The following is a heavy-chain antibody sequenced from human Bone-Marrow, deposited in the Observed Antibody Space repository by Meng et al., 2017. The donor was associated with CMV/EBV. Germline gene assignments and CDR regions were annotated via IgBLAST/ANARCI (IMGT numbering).Heavy chain of an antibody. CDR2: IIPIFGTA. CDR3: ARGYSGYDLHPDYRYYYYYGMDV. D-gene: IGHD5-12*01. CDR1: GGTFSSYA. J-gene: IGHJ6*01. V-gene: IGHV1-69*05. Sequence: SVKVSCKASGGTFSSYAISWVRQAPGQGLEWMGGIIPIFGTANYAQKFQGRVTITTDESTSTAYMELSSLRSEDTAVYYCARGYSGYDLHPDYRYYYYYGMDVWGQGTTVT.